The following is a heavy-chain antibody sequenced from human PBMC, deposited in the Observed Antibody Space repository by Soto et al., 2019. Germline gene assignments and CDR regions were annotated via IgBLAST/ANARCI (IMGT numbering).Heavy chain of an antibody. V-gene: IGHV3-30-3*01. CDR1: GFTFSSCV. Sequence: GESLRLASESSGFTFSSCVAQWIHEAPVAALESVEVISYDGSNKYYADSVKGRFTISRDNSKNTLYLQMNSLRAEDTAVYYCARGGRTSYYDFWSGYYGQDPYYGMDVWGQGT. D-gene: IGHD3-3*01. J-gene: IGHJ6*02. CDR3: ARGGRTSYYDFWSGYYGQDPYYGMDV. CDR2: ISYDGSNK.